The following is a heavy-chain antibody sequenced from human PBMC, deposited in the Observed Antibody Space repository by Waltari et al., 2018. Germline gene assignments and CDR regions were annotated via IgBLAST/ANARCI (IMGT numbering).Heavy chain of an antibody. CDR1: GFTFYRYV. CDR3: AKDRGNGVSMFEF. J-gene: IGHJ4*02. D-gene: IGHD2-8*01. Sequence: EVLLLESGGGLVQPGGSLTLSCAASGFTFYRYVMCWVRQAPGKGLEWVASLTGSGGTTYYLDSVKGRFTISRDNSKNSLFLEMKSLRVEDTAVYFCAKDRGNGVSMFEFWGQGTLVTASS. V-gene: IGHV3-23*01. CDR2: LTGSGGTT.